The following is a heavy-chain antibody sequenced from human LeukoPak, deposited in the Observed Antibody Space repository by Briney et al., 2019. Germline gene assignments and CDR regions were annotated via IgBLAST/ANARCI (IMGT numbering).Heavy chain of an antibody. CDR3: ATWAFYHNLDV. J-gene: IGHJ6*02. D-gene: IGHD2/OR15-2a*01. CDR2: IKADGSGT. V-gene: IGHV3-43*02. Sequence: PGGALRPSCAASGFTIGPCAMYWVRQGPGRGLEWVSVIKADGSGTFYADSVRGRFTTSRDNSKNSLYLQMNSLTSEDTALYYCATWAFYHNLDVWGQGTTVIVSS. CDR1: GFTIGPCA.